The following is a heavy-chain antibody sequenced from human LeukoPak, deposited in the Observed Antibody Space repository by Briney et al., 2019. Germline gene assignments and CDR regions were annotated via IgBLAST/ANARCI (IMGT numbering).Heavy chain of an antibody. V-gene: IGHV4-4*07. J-gene: IGHJ4*02. CDR3: ARDTYYYDSSGYWADY. CDR2: IYTSGST. D-gene: IGHD3-22*01. CDR1: GGSFSGYY. Sequence: SETLSLTCDVYGGSFSGYYWSWIRQPAGKGLEWIGRIYTSGSTNYNPSLKSRVTMSVDTSKNQFSLKLSSVTAADTAVYYCARDTYYYDSSGYWADYWGQGTLVTVSS.